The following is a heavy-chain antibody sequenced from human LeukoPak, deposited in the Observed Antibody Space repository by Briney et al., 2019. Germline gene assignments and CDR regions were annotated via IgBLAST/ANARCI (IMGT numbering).Heavy chain of an antibody. J-gene: IGHJ3*02. V-gene: IGHV4-59*08. Sequence: PSETLSLTCTVSGGSISSYYWSWIRQPPGKGLEWIGYIYYSGSTNYSPSLKSRVTISVDTSKNQFSLKLSSVAAADTAVYYCARHLIPAYCGGDCYDAFDIWGQGTMVTVSS. CDR2: IYYSGST. CDR1: GGSISSYY. D-gene: IGHD2-21*02. CDR3: ARHLIPAYCGGDCYDAFDI.